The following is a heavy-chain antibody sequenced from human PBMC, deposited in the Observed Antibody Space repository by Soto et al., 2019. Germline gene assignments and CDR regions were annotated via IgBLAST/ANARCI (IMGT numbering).Heavy chain of an antibody. J-gene: IGHJ3*02. V-gene: IGHV4-30-4*01. CDR2: IYYSGTT. CDR3: ARAGVIFLLRGSDAFDI. Sequence: QVQLQESGPGLVKPSQTLSLTCTVSGGSIRSGDYYWSWIRQPPGKGLEGIGYIYYSGTTYYNPSLNSRVTISVDTSKNQFSLKLSSVTAADTAVYYCARAGVIFLLRGSDAFDIWGQGTMVTVSS. D-gene: IGHD3-3*01. CDR1: GGSIRSGDYY.